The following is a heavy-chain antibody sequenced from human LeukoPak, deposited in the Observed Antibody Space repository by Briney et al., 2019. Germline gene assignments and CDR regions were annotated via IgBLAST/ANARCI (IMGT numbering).Heavy chain of an antibody. D-gene: IGHD4-23*01. Sequence: ASVKVSSKASGYTFTNYHMHWVRQAPGQGLEWMGIINPSDGTISYAQKFQGRITMTRDTSTTTVYMELYSLRSDDTAVYFCARAIDYGGPNPAFDYWSQGTLVTVSS. J-gene: IGHJ4*02. CDR3: ARAIDYGGPNPAFDY. CDR2: INPSDGTI. CDR1: GYTFTNYH. V-gene: IGHV1-46*01.